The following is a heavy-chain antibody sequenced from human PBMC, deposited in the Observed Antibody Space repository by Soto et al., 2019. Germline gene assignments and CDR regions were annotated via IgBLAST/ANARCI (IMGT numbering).Heavy chain of an antibody. CDR2: FDGSVGHT. V-gene: IGHV3-23*01. Sequence: GGSLRLSCAASGFSFSSYAVSWVRQAPGKGREWVSVFDGSVGHTYYTNSVKGRFTISNDNSKNTLFMQMNSQKAEDTAVYFCAKHLQYDSGWPRHYWGQGTLVTVSS. J-gene: IGHJ4*02. D-gene: IGHD6-19*01. CDR3: AKHLQYDSGWPRHY. CDR1: GFSFSSYA.